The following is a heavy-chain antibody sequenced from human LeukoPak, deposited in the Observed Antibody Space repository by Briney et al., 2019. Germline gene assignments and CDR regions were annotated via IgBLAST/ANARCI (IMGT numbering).Heavy chain of an antibody. V-gene: IGHV1-24*01. D-gene: IGHD3-10*01. CDR3: ATGPHYYWYFDL. Sequence: ASVKVSCKVSGYTLTELSMHWVRQAPGKGLEWMGGFDPEDGETIYAQKFQGRVTMTEDTSTDTAYMELSSLRSEDTAVYYRATGPHYYWYFDLWGRGTLVTVSS. CDR1: GYTLTELS. CDR2: FDPEDGET. J-gene: IGHJ2*01.